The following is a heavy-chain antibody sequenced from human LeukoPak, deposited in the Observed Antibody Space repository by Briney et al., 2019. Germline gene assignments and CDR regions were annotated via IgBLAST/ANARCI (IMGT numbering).Heavy chain of an antibody. CDR2: ISGSGGST. J-gene: IGHJ4*02. Sequence: PGGSLRLSCAASGFTFSSYGMSWVRQAPGKGLEWVSAISGSGGSTYYADSVKGRFTISRDNAKNSLYLQMNSLRAEDTAVYYCARDLVIGFDWLFCFDYWGQGTLVTVSS. V-gene: IGHV3-23*01. CDR3: ARDLVIGFDWLFCFDY. D-gene: IGHD3-9*01. CDR1: GFTFSSYG.